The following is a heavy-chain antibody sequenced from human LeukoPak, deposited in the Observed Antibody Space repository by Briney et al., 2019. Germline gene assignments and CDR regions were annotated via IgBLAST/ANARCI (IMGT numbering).Heavy chain of an antibody. D-gene: IGHD6-19*01. J-gene: IGHJ4*02. CDR2: INPNGGGT. Sequence: ASVKVSCKSSGYTFTDDYMHWVRQAPGQGLEWMGWINPNGGGTNYAQSFQGRVTMTRDTSIGTAYMELSSLISDDTAIYYCARENNSGWYRKAAFDYWGQGTLVTVTS. CDR3: ARENNSGWYRKAAFDY. CDR1: GYTFTDDY. V-gene: IGHV1-2*02.